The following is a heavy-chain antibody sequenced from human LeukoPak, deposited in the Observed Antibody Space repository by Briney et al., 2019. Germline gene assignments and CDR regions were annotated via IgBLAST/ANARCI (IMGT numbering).Heavy chain of an antibody. J-gene: IGHJ4*02. CDR3: AREEGPYFDC. CDR2: INWNSDNT. V-gene: IGHV3-20*04. Sequence: GGPLRLSCAASGFTFHDHGMSGPRHVPGKGLEWVSAINWNSDNTGYADSVKGRFTISRDNAKKSLYLQMNSLTAEDTAYYYCAREEGPYFDCWGQGTLVTVSS. CDR1: GFTFHDHG.